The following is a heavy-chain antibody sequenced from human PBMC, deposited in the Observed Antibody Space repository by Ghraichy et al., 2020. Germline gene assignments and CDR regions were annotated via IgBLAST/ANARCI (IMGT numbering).Heavy chain of an antibody. CDR1: GYTFAKYG. CDR3: ATSQYDSSGRLGKDAFDI. D-gene: IGHD3-22*01. Sequence: ASVKVSCKASGYTFAKYGMSWVRQAPGQGLEWMGWISAYNGNTNSAERFKGRVIMATDTSTSTAYMELRGLRSDDTALYFCATSQYDSSGRLGKDAFDIWGQGTMVTVSA. V-gene: IGHV1-18*01. CDR2: ISAYNGNT. J-gene: IGHJ3*02.